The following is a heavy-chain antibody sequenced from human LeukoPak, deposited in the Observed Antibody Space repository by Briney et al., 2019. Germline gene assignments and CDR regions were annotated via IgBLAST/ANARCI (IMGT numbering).Heavy chain of an antibody. CDR3: AKNYDIWDY. J-gene: IGHJ4*02. Sequence: GGSLRLSCAASGFTFSSHGMAWVLQPPGKGLDWVSLLSGSGSVAYYADSVKGRFTISRDNSKSTLYLQMNSLRAEDTAIYYCAKNYDIWDYWGQGTLATVSS. CDR2: LSGSGSVA. D-gene: IGHD3-9*01. V-gene: IGHV3-23*01. CDR1: GFTFSSHG.